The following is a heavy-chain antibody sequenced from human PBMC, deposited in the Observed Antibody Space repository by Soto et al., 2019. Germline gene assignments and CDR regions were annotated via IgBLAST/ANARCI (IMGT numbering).Heavy chain of an antibody. V-gene: IGHV1-69*01. CDR1: GGTFSSYA. Sequence: QVQLVQSGAEVKKPGSSVKVSCKASGGTFSSYAISWVRQAPGQGLEWMGGIIPIFGTANYAQKFQGRVKXXAXXXXXTAYMXXXXXXXXXXAVYYCATXXXXXXXWGQ. CDR3: ATXXXXXXX. J-gene: IGHJ1*01. D-gene: IGHD3-10*01. CDR2: IIPIFGTA.